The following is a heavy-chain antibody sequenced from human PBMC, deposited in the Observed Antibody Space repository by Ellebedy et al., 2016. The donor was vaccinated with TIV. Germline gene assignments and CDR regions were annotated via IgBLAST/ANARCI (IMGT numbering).Heavy chain of an antibody. CDR2: INPTGGDT. J-gene: IGHJ6*02. V-gene: IGHV1-46*01. D-gene: IGHD2-2*01. Sequence: AASVKVSCKASGYTFSSYYMHWARQAPGQGLEWMGVINPTGGDTIYAQKFQGRVTMTRDTSTRTVYMELTSLRSEDTAIYYCEKEAYCSSTSCYYQGYGMDVWGQGTTVTVSS. CDR1: GYTFSSYY. CDR3: EKEAYCSSTSCYYQGYGMDV.